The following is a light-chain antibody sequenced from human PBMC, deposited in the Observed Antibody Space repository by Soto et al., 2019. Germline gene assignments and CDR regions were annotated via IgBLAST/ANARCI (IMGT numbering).Light chain of an antibody. V-gene: IGKV3-15*01. CDR2: AAS. CDR1: QSVSSN. CDR3: QQYINLPLT. Sequence: EIVMTQSPATLSVSPGEGATLSCRASQSVSSNLAWYQHKPGQAPRLLIYAASSRATGIPARFSGSGSGTEFTLTISSLQSEDFAFYSCQQYINLPLTFGGGTKVEIK. J-gene: IGKJ4*01.